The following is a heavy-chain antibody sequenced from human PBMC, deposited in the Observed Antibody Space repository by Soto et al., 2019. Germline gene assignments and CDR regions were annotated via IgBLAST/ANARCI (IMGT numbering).Heavy chain of an antibody. CDR3: AVKGLGSLKTFWYNDACHYAFDL. CDR1: GFTFINYA. D-gene: IGHD3-16*01. Sequence: EVQLLESGGGLVQPGGSLRLSCTASGFTFINYAMIWVRQAPGKGLEWVSTISGGGDGTFYADSVKGHFTISRDNSKNEQYLQMSSLRSRVRAVYYCAVKGLGSLKTFWYNDACHYAFDLWGQWTVVTVSS. CDR2: ISGGGDGT. J-gene: IGHJ3*01. V-gene: IGHV3-23*01.